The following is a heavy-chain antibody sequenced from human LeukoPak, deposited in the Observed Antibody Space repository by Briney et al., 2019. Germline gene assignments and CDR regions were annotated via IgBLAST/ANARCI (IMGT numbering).Heavy chain of an antibody. CDR3: AVDIVVVVAADPFDY. D-gene: IGHD2-15*01. CDR1: GFTFSSYA. Sequence: GGSLRLSCAASGFTFSSYAMSWVRQAPGKGLEWVSAISGSGGSTYYADSVKGRFTISRDNSKNTLYLQMNSLRAEDTAVYYCAVDIVVVVAADPFDYWGQGTLVTVSS. J-gene: IGHJ4*02. V-gene: IGHV3-23*01. CDR2: ISGSGGST.